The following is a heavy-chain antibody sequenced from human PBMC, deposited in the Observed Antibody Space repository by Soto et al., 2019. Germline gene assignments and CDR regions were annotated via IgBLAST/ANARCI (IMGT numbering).Heavy chain of an antibody. Sequence: SETLSLTCAVYGGSFSGYYWSWIRQPPGKGLEWIGEINHSGSTNYNPSLKSRVTISVDTSKNQFSLKLSAVTAADTAVYYCARAAAPMGYAFDIWGQGTMVTVSS. CDR2: INHSGST. D-gene: IGHD3-16*01. CDR3: ARAAAPMGYAFDI. V-gene: IGHV4-34*01. J-gene: IGHJ3*02. CDR1: GGSFSGYY.